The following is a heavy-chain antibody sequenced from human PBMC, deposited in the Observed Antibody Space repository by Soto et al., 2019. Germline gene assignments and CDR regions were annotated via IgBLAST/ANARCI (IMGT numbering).Heavy chain of an antibody. D-gene: IGHD2-2*01. J-gene: IGHJ6*02. CDR1: GGAFSSYA. Sequence: SVKVSCTASGGAFSSYAISWVRHALGQGLESLGAIIPIFGTANYAQRFHGRLTITADEYKSTAYMEMSSLRSEDTAVYYCARDLVTAPAFRQNYYDYGKDVWAQGTTVAVSS. CDR3: ARDLVTAPAFRQNYYDYGKDV. V-gene: IGHV1-69*13. CDR2: IIPIFGTA.